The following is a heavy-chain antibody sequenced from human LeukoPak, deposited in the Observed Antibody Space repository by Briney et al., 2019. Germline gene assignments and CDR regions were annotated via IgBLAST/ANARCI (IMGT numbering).Heavy chain of an antibody. Sequence: SETLPLTCTVSGGSISSYYWSWIRQPPGKGLEWIGYIYYSGSTNYNPSLKSRVTISVDTSKNQFSLKLSSVTAADTAVYYCATAVVPADMGVIDAFDIWGQGTMVTVSS. J-gene: IGHJ3*02. CDR3: ATAVVPADMGVIDAFDI. D-gene: IGHD2-2*01. V-gene: IGHV4-59*01. CDR1: GGSISSYY. CDR2: IYYSGST.